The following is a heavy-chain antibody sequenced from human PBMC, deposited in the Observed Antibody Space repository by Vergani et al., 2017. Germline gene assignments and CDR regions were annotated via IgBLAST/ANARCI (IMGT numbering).Heavy chain of an antibody. CDR2: ISGSGGST. D-gene: IGHD3-22*01. CDR1: GFTFNHYA. Sequence: EVQLLESGGDLVQPGGSLRLSCAASGFTFNHYAMNWVRQAPGKGLEWVSGISGSGGSTYYAGSGKGRFTISRDSSKNTLYLQMNSLRAEDTAVYFCAREPLRTYDSSGYYFHDAFDIWGQGTMVTVSS. J-gene: IGHJ3*02. V-gene: IGHV3-23*01. CDR3: AREPLRTYDSSGYYFHDAFDI.